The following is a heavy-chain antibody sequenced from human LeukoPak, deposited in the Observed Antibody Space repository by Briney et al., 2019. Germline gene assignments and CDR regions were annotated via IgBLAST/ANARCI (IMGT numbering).Heavy chain of an antibody. Sequence: PGGSLRLSCAASGFTFITYGMHWVRQAPGKGREWVALIWYDGSYKYYADSVKGRFTISRDNSKNTLYLQMNSLRAEDTAVYYCARDGDFGDHWYFDLWGRGTLVTVSS. CDR3: ARDGDFGDHWYFDL. V-gene: IGHV3-33*01. D-gene: IGHD4-17*01. CDR1: GFTFITYG. J-gene: IGHJ2*01. CDR2: IWYDGSYK.